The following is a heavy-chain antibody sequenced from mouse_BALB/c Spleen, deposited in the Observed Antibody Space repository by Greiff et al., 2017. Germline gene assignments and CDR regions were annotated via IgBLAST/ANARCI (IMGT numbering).Heavy chain of an antibody. CDR1: GFSLTSYG. D-gene: IGHD1-1*01. V-gene: IGHV2-9*02. CDR2: IWAGGST. CDR3: ARDSLYYGSSYAMDY. J-gene: IGHJ4*01. Sequence: VKLVESGPGLVAPSQSLSITCTVSGFSLTSYGVHWVRQPPGKGLEWLGVIWAGGSTNYNSALMSRLSISKDNSKSQVFLKMNSLQTDDTAMYYCARDSLYYGSSYAMDYWGQGTSVTVSS.